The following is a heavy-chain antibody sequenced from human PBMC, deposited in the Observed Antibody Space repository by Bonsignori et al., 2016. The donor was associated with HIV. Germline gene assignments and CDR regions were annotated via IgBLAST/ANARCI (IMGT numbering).Heavy chain of an antibody. J-gene: IGHJ4*02. D-gene: IGHD3-16*01. CDR1: GGSISSGSYY. CDR2: IYTSGST. Sequence: SETLSLTCTVSGGSISSGSYYWSWIRQPAGKGLEWIGRIYTSGSTNYNPSLKSRVTISVDTSKNQFSLKLSSVTAADTAVYYCARGAYWGQGTLVTVSS. V-gene: IGHV4-61*02. CDR3: ARGAY.